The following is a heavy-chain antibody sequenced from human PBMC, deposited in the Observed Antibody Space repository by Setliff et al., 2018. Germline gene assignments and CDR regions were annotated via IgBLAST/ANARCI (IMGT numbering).Heavy chain of an antibody. J-gene: IGHJ4*02. D-gene: IGHD3-10*01. Sequence: WASVKVSCKASGYIFAGYYMHWVRQSPGQSPEWMGWINAGNGHTKFSQSFQGRLSISSDTSASTVYMDLHNLGSEDTAVYFCVRVDMVLSNFGFWGQGTLVTVSS. V-gene: IGHV1-3*01. CDR1: GYIFAGYY. CDR3: VRVDMVLSNFGF. CDR2: INAGNGHT.